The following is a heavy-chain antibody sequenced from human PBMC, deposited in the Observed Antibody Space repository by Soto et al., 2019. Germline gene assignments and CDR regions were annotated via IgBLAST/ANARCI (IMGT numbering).Heavy chain of an antibody. CDR1: GFTFSSYS. J-gene: IGHJ6*02. V-gene: IGHV3-48*02. CDR3: ARGRGDYDFADYYGMDV. CDR2: ISSSSSTI. Sequence: GGSLRLSCAASGFTFSSYSMNWVRQAPGKGLEWVSYISSSSSTIYYADSVKGRFTISRDNAKNSLYLQMNSLRDEDTAVYYCARGRGDYDFADYYGMDVWGQGTTVTVSS. D-gene: IGHD4-17*01.